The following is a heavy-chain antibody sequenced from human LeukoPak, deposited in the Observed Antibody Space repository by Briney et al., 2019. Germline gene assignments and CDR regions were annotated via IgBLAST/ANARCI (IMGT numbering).Heavy chain of an antibody. D-gene: IGHD3-10*01. V-gene: IGHV3-53*01. CDR3: ARVLSGRGSLYSYYYYMDV. J-gene: IGHJ6*03. CDR2: IYSGGRT. Sequence: GSLRLSCAASGFTFDDYGMSWVRQAPGKGLDWVSVIYSGGRTYYGDSVKGRFTFSRDNSKNTLYLQMNSLRAEDTAVYYCARVLSGRGSLYSYYYYMDVWGKGTTVTISS. CDR1: GFTFDDYG.